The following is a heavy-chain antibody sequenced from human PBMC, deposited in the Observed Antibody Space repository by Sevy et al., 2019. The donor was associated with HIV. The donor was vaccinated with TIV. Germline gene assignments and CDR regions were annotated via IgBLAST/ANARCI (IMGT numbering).Heavy chain of an antibody. D-gene: IGHD3-22*01. CDR2: MYSGGST. CDR1: GFTVSSNY. CDR3: AREGTYYYDSSGYYRQLNWFDP. Sequence: GGSLRLSCAASGFTVSSNYMSWVRQAPGKVLEWVSVMYSGGSTYYGDSVKGRFTISRDNSKNTLYLQMNSLRAEDTVVYYCAREGTYYYDSSGYYRQLNWFDPWGQGTLVTVSS. V-gene: IGHV3-53*01. J-gene: IGHJ5*02.